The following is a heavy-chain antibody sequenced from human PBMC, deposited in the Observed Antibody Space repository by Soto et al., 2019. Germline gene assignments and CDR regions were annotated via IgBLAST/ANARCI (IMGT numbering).Heavy chain of an antibody. D-gene: IGHD1-26*01. V-gene: IGHV3-33*06. CDR3: AKRGGSYLTYYYYYAMDV. CDR2: IRGGGGSK. CDR1: GFTFSSYG. Sequence: PGGSLRLSCAASGFTFSSYGMHWVRQAPGKGLEWVAVIRGGGGSKYYADPVKGRFTISRDNSKNTLYLQMNSLRAEDTAVYYCAKRGGSYLTYYYYYAMDVWGQGTTVTVSS. J-gene: IGHJ6*02.